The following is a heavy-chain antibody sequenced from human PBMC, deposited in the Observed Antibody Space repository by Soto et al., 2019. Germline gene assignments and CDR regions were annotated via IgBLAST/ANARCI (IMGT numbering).Heavy chain of an antibody. D-gene: IGHD3-22*01. J-gene: IGHJ5*02. CDR2: ISSSSSTI. Sequence: GGSLRLSXAASGFTFSSYSMNWVRQAPGKGLEWVSYISSSSSTIYYADSVKGRFTISRDNAKNSLYLQMNSLRDEDTAVYYCARDEYYDSSGYPVAWFDPWGQGTLVTVSS. V-gene: IGHV3-48*02. CDR3: ARDEYYDSSGYPVAWFDP. CDR1: GFTFSSYS.